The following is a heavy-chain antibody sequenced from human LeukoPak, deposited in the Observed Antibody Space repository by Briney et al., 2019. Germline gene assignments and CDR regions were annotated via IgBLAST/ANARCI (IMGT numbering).Heavy chain of an antibody. Sequence: GASVKVSCKASGYTFTSYAMHWVRQAPGQRLEWMGWINAGNGNTKYSQKFQGRVTITRDTPASTAYMELSSLRSEDTAVYYCARGAGLLWFGELGWFDPWGQGTLVTVSS. CDR3: ARGAGLLWFGELGWFDP. D-gene: IGHD3-10*01. J-gene: IGHJ5*02. V-gene: IGHV1-3*01. CDR1: GYTFTSYA. CDR2: INAGNGNT.